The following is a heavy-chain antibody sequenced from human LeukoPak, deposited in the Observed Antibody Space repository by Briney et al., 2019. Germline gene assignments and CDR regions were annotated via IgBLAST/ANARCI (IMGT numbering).Heavy chain of an antibody. CDR2: ISGSGGST. CDR1: GFTFSSYA. D-gene: IGHD3-9*01. Sequence: PGRSLRLSCAASGFTFSSYAMSWVRQAPGKGLEWVSAISGSGGSTYYADSVKGRFTISRDNSKNTLYLQMNSLRAEDTAVYYCAKDDILTGYPSYFDYWGQGTLVTVSS. CDR3: AKDDILTGYPSYFDY. J-gene: IGHJ4*02. V-gene: IGHV3-23*01.